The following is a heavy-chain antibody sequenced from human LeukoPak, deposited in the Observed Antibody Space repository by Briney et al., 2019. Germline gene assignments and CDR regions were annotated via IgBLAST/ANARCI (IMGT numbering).Heavy chain of an antibody. V-gene: IGHV4-59*01. Sequence: SETLSLTCTVSGASISTSYCYWIRQPPGKGLEWIGYIHYSGDINYNPSLKSRVTISAYTSKNQLSLKLSSVTAADTAVYYSARVGCSGGSCYPDYWGQGALVTVSS. J-gene: IGHJ4*02. CDR3: ARVGCSGGSCYPDY. D-gene: IGHD2-15*01. CDR2: IHYSGDI. CDR1: GASISTSY.